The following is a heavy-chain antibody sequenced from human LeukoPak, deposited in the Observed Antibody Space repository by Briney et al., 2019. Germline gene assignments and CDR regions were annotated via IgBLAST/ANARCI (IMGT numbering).Heavy chain of an antibody. V-gene: IGHV1-69*06. Sequence: SVKVSCKASGGTFSSYAISWVRQAPGQGLEWMGGIIPIFGTANYAQKFQGRVTITADKSTSTAYMELSSLRSEDTAVYYCARGGTMVRGVIITRYFDLWGRGTLVTVSS. CDR3: ARGGTMVRGVIITRYFDL. J-gene: IGHJ2*01. CDR1: GGTFSSYA. CDR2: IIPIFGTA. D-gene: IGHD3-10*01.